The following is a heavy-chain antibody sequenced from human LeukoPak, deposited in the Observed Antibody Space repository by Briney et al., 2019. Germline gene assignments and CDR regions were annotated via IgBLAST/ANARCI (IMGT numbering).Heavy chain of an antibody. CDR3: ASSSRSNPRYFDY. J-gene: IGHJ4*02. Sequence: GGSLRLSCAASGFTFSSYSMNWVRQAPGKGLEWVSSISSGSSYIYYADSVKGRFTISRDNAKNSLYLQMNSLRAEDTAVYYCASSSRSNPRYFDYWGQGTLVTVSS. D-gene: IGHD2-2*01. CDR1: GFTFSSYS. V-gene: IGHV3-21*01. CDR2: ISSGSSYI.